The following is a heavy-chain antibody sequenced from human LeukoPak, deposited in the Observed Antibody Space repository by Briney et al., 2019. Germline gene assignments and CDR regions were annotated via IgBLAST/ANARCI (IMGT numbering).Heavy chain of an antibody. D-gene: IGHD3-22*01. Sequence: ASVKVSCKASGYTFTSYDINWVRQATGQGLEWMGWMNPNSGNTGYAQKFQGRVTMTRNTSISTAYMELSSLRSEDTAVYYCARVRNYYDTSGYYALDYWGQGTLVTVSS. CDR1: GYTFTSYD. V-gene: IGHV1-8*01. J-gene: IGHJ4*02. CDR2: MNPNSGNT. CDR3: ARVRNYYDTSGYYALDY.